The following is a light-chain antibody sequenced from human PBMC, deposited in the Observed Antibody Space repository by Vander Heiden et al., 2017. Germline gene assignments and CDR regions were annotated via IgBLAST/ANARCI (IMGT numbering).Light chain of an antibody. CDR1: QSISRY. Sequence: QMTQSPSSLSASVGDRVTISCRASQSISRYLNWYQQKPGKAPNLLIYAASSLQSGVPSRFSGSGSGTDFTLTISSLQPEDFATYYCQQSYSNWTFGQGTKVESK. CDR2: AAS. V-gene: IGKV1-39*01. CDR3: QQSYSNWT. J-gene: IGKJ1*01.